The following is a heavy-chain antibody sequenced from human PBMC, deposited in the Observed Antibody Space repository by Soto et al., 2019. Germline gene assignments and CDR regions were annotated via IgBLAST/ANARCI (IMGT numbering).Heavy chain of an antibody. CDR2: IDPSDSYT. CDR3: ARRRVGANYYYYGMDV. D-gene: IGHD1-26*01. Sequence: GESLKISCKGSGYSFTSYWISWVRQMPGKGLEWMGRIDPSDSYTNYSPSFQGHVTISAGKSISTAYLQWSSLKASDTAMYYCARRRVGANYYYYGMDVWGQGTTVTVSS. J-gene: IGHJ6*02. CDR1: GYSFTSYW. V-gene: IGHV5-10-1*01.